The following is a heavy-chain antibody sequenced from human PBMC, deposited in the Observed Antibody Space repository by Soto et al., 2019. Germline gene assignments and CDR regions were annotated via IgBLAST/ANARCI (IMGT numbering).Heavy chain of an antibody. CDR3: AKAVTLVRGITPYSYGLDV. D-gene: IGHD3-10*01. J-gene: IGHJ6*02. Sequence: DVQLLESGGGLVQPGGSLRLSCAVSGFPFSSYVMTWVRQAPGKGLEWVSVISGGGGSTNYAESVKGRITISRNNSENTLYLQMNSLRAEDTAVYYCAKAVTLVRGITPYSYGLDVWGQGTTVTVSS. V-gene: IGHV3-23*01. CDR2: ISGGGGST. CDR1: GFPFSSYV.